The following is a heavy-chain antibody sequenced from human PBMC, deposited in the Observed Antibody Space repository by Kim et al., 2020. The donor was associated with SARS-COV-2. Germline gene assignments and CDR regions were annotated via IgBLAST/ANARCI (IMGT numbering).Heavy chain of an antibody. J-gene: IGHJ4*02. CDR2: ISSSSSYI. Sequence: GGSLRLSCAASGFTFSSYSMNWVRQAPGKGLEWISSISSSSSYIYYADSVKGRFTISRDNAKNSLYLQMNSLRAEDTAVYYCARDPGLKDYYGSGSYYNPGRAGNYWGQGTLVTVSS. CDR3: ARDPGLKDYYGSGSYYNPGRAGNY. D-gene: IGHD3-10*01. V-gene: IGHV3-21*01. CDR1: GFTFSSYS.